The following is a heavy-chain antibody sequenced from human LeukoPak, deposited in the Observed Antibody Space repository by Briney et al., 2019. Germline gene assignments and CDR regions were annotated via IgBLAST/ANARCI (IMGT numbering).Heavy chain of an antibody. D-gene: IGHD2-8*01. J-gene: IGHJ4*02. CDR2: IYPGGGST. V-gene: IGHV1-46*01. Sequence: GASVKVSCKASGYTFTSYYIHWVRQAPGQGLEWMGIIYPGGGSTSYAQKFQGRVTMTRDMSTSTVYMEPSSLRSEGTAVYYCARDNDFDYWGQGTLVTVSS. CDR1: GYTFTSYY. CDR3: ARDNDFDY.